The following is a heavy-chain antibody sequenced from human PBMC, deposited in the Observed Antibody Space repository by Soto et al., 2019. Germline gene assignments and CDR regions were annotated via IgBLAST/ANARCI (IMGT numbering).Heavy chain of an antibody. V-gene: IGHV4-31*11. J-gene: IGHJ5*02. D-gene: IGHD3-10*01. CDR3: ARVDFYGSGKYNWFDP. CDR2: IYYSGST. CDR1: GGSISSGGDS. Sequence: SETLSLTCAVSGGSISSGGDSWSWIRQHPGKGLEWIGYIYYSGSTYYSPSLESRLTISVDTSKNQFSLNLSSVTAADTAVYFCARVDFYGSGKYNWFDPWGQGTLVTVSS.